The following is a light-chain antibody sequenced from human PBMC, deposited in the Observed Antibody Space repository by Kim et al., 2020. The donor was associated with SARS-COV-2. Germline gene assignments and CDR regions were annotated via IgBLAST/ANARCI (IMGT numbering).Light chain of an antibody. CDR1: SGGIASNY. J-gene: IGLJ3*02. CDR2: EDN. V-gene: IGLV6-57*03. Sequence: GKPVPISCTRGSGGIASNYVQWYQQRPGSAPTTVIYEDNQRPSGVPDRFSGSIDSSSNSASLTISGLKTEDEADYYCQSYDSSNQVFGGGTQLTVL. CDR3: QSYDSSNQV.